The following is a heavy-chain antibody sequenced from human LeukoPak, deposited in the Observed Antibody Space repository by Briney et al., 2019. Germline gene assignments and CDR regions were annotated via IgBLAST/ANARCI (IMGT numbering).Heavy chain of an antibody. CDR1: GFTFSSYE. CDR2: ISSSGSTI. D-gene: IGHD3-22*01. J-gene: IGHJ4*02. CDR3: ARDFSGYYDY. V-gene: IGHV3-48*03. Sequence: PGGSLRLSCAASGFTFSSYEMNWVRQAPGKGLEWVPHISSSGSTIYYADSVKGRFTISRDNAKNSLYLQMNSLRVEDTAVYYCARDFSGYYDYWGQGTLVTASS.